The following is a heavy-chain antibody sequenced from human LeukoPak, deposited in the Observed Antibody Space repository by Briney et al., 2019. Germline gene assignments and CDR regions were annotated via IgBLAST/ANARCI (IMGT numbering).Heavy chain of an antibody. V-gene: IGHV3-33*06. D-gene: IGHD7-27*01. CDR1: GFTFSSYG. Sequence: GRSLRLSCAASGFTFSSYGMHWVRQAPGKGLEWVAVIWYDGSNKYYADSVKGRFTISRDNSKNTLYLQMNSLRAEDTAVYCCAKATGGGYYYYMNVWGKGTTVTVSS. CDR3: AKATGGGYYYYMNV. CDR2: IWYDGSNK. J-gene: IGHJ6*03.